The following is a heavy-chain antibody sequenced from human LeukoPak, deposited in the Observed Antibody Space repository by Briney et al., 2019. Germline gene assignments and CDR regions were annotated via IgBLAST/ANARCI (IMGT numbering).Heavy chain of an antibody. CDR1: GYSISSGYY. D-gene: IGHD3-22*01. V-gene: IGHV4-38-2*02. CDR3: GGRDLLVSSGQYFDYYYWFV. Sequence: SETLSLTCTVSGYSISSGYYWGWIRQPPGKGLEWIGSIYHSGSTYYNPSLKSRVTISVDTSKNQFSLKLSSVTAADTAVYYCGGRDLLVSSGQYFDYYYWFVWRKRSTVTVSS. J-gene: IGHJ6*03. CDR2: IYHSGST.